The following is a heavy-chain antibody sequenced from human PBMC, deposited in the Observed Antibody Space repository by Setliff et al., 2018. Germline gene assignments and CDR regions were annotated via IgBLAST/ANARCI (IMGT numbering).Heavy chain of an antibody. V-gene: IGHV1-18*01. Sequence: GASVKVSCKASGYTFTSYGISWVRQAPGQGLEWMGRIIPIFGTANYAQKFQGRVTMTTDTSTSTAYMELSSLRSEDTAVYYCATGGYSGYDYVYWGQGTLVTVSS. CDR1: GYTFTSYG. CDR3: ATGGYSGYDYVY. J-gene: IGHJ4*02. CDR2: IIPIFGTA. D-gene: IGHD5-12*01.